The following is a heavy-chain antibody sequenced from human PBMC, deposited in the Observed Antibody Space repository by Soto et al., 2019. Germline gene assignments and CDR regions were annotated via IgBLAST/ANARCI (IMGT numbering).Heavy chain of an antibody. CDR2: VNHSGDT. CDR3: ARGNWNVRFDP. J-gene: IGHJ5*02. D-gene: IGHD1-1*01. V-gene: IGHV4-34*01. CDR1: GGTFSGYY. Sequence: SETLSLTCAVYGGTFSGYYWSWVRQPPGKGLEWIGEVNHSGDTNYTPSLKSRVTISVDTSRNQFSLKLSSVTAADTAVYYCARGNWNVRFDPWGQGTLVTVSS.